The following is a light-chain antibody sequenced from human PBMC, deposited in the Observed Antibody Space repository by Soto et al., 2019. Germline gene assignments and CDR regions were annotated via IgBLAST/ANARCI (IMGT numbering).Light chain of an antibody. Sequence: IGMSHSPSTLSVSKGERATLSCRASQSVSSNLAWYQQKPGQAPRLLIYGASTRATGIPARFSGSGSGTEFTLTISRLQSEDFAVYYCQQYSNWPPVTFGGGTKVDI. J-gene: IGKJ4*01. CDR3: QQYSNWPPVT. V-gene: IGKV3-15*01. CDR2: GAS. CDR1: QSVSSN.